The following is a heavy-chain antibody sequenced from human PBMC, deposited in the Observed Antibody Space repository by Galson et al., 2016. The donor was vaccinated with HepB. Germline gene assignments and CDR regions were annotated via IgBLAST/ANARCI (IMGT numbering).Heavy chain of an antibody. V-gene: IGHV4-61*01. Sequence: SETLSLTCTVSGGSVSSGTSYWTWIRQPPGKGLEWLGYIYSSGSTKYNPSLKSRVTMSVDTSNNKFSLKLSSVTTADTAVYYCAKIGWGGDSWGPGALVAVSS. CDR3: AKIGWGGDS. CDR1: GGSVSSGTSY. CDR2: IYSSGST. D-gene: IGHD3-10*01. J-gene: IGHJ4*02.